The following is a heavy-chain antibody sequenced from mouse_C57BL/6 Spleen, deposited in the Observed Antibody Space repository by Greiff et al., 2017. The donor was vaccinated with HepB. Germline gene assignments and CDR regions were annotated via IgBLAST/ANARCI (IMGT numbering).Heavy chain of an antibody. Sequence: VQLQQSGAELVKPGASVKISCKASGYAFSSYWMNWVKQRPGKGLEWIGQIYPGDGDTNYNGKFKGKTTLTADKSSSTAYMQISSLTSEDSAVYFCARCYSDRGWFAYWGQGTLVTVSA. CDR2: IYPGDGDT. J-gene: IGHJ3*01. CDR3: ARCYSDRGWFAY. D-gene: IGHD2-12*01. V-gene: IGHV1-80*01. CDR1: GYAFSSYW.